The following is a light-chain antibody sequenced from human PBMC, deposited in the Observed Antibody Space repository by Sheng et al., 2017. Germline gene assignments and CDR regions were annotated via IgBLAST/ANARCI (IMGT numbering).Light chain of an antibody. CDR2: AAS. Sequence: IQMTQSPSSLSASVGDRVTLTCRASQDIGHFLAWFQQKPGEAPKLLIYAASSLQSGVPSRFSGSGSGTDFTLTISSLQPEDFATYYCLQDYNYPWTFGQGTKVEIK. J-gene: IGKJ1*01. CDR3: LQDYNYPWT. CDR1: QDIGHF. V-gene: IGKV1-6*02.